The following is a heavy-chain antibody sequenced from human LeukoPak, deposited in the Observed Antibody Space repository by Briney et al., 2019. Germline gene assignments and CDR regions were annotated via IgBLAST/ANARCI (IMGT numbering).Heavy chain of an antibody. V-gene: IGHV6-1*01. CDR1: GDSVSSNSAA. D-gene: IGHD2-21*01. Sequence: SQTLSLTCAISGDSVSSNSAAWNWIRQSPSRGLEWLGRTYYRSKWYNDYAVSVKSRITINPDTSKNQFSLQLNSVTPEDTAVYYCARDRWEYCGGDCYSRSFDYWGQGTLVTVSS. CDR3: ARDRWEYCGGDCYSRSFDY. CDR2: TYYRSKWYN. J-gene: IGHJ4*02.